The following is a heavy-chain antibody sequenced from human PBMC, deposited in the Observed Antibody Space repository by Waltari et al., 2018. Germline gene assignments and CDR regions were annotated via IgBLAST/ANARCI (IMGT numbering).Heavy chain of an antibody. J-gene: IGHJ4*02. CDR2: INQDGTEK. D-gene: IGHD3-16*02. CDR3: ARASIWGSYRDYFDY. CDR1: GFPLPSFW. Sequence: EVQLVESGGGVVQPGGSLRLSCAASGFPLPSFWINWVRQAPGKGLEWVANINQDGTEKYYLDSVKGRFTISRDNGKNSLYLQMNSLRVEDTAVYYCARASIWGSYRDYFDYWGQGALVTVSS. V-gene: IGHV3-7*01.